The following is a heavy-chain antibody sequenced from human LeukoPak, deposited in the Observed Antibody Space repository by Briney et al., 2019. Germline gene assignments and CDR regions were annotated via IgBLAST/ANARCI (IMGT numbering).Heavy chain of an antibody. Sequence: SETLSLTCTVSGGSISSYYWSWIRQPPGKGLEWIGYIYYSGSTNYNPSLKSRATISVDTSKNQFSLKLSSVTAADTAVYYCARLSSWALDAFDIWGQGTMVTVSS. V-gene: IGHV4-59*01. CDR2: IYYSGST. CDR1: GGSISSYY. CDR3: ARLSSWALDAFDI. J-gene: IGHJ3*02. D-gene: IGHD6-13*01.